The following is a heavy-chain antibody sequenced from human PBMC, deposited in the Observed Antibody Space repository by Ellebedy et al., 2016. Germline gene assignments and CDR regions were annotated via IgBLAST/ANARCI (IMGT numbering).Heavy chain of an antibody. CDR1: GGSISSSSYY. V-gene: IGHV4-39*07. CDR2: IYYSGNT. CDR3: ARDRTYYDILTGLRDYYYGMDV. D-gene: IGHD3-9*01. Sequence: SETLSLTXTVSGGSISSSSYYWGWIRQPPGKGLEWIGSIYYSGNTYYNPSLKSRVIILVDTSKNQFSLKLSSVTAADTAVYYCARDRTYYDILTGLRDYYYGMDVWGQGTTVTVSS. J-gene: IGHJ6*02.